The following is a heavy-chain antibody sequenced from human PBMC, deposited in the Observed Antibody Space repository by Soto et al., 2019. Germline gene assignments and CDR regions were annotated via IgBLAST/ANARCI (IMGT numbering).Heavy chain of an antibody. CDR3: ARRPSRPYDFWSGYRSGPRGGDAFDI. CDR1: GYTLTSYD. CDR2: MNPNSGNT. Sequence: GASAKVSCKASGYTLTSYDINWVRQATGQGLEWMGWMNPNSGNTGYAQKFQGRVTMTRNTSISTAYMELSSLRSEDTAVYYCARRPSRPYDFWSGYRSGPRGGDAFDIWGQGTMVTVSS. D-gene: IGHD3-3*01. J-gene: IGHJ3*02. V-gene: IGHV1-8*01.